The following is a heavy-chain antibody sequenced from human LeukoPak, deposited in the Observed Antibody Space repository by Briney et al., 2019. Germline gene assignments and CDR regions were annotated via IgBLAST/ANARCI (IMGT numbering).Heavy chain of an antibody. CDR3: AKDVAAAVTWYFDY. J-gene: IGHJ4*02. CDR2: ISSSSSYI. D-gene: IGHD6-25*01. V-gene: IGHV3-21*04. CDR1: GFTFSSYS. Sequence: GGSLRLSCAASGFTFSSYSMNWVRQAPGKGLEWVSSISSSSSYIYYADSVKGRFTISRDNAKNSLYLQMNSLRAEDTALYYCAKDVAAAVTWYFDYWGQGTLVTVSS.